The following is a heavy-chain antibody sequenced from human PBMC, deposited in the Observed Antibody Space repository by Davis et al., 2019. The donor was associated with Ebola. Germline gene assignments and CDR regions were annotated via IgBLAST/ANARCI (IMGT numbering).Heavy chain of an antibody. CDR2: INQDGSEK. CDR1: GFTFSTYW. Sequence: GESLKIFCAASGFTFSTYWMNWVRQAPGKGLEWVANINQDGSEKYYVDSVKGRFTISRDNAKNSLYLQMNSLRAEDTAVYYCAREIEYYEILTGYFPYWGQGTLVTVSS. CDR3: AREIEYYEILTGYFPY. V-gene: IGHV3-7*03. D-gene: IGHD3-9*01. J-gene: IGHJ4*02.